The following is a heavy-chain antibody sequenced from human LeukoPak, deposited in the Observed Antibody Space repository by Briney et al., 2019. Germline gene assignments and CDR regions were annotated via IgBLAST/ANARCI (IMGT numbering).Heavy chain of an antibody. CDR3: AKDADSSGWYYTFFDY. CDR1: GFTVSSNY. CDR2: IYSGGST. V-gene: IGHV3-53*05. D-gene: IGHD6-19*01. J-gene: IGHJ4*02. Sequence: GGSLRLSCAASGFTVSSNYMSWVRQAPGKGLEWVSVIYSGGSTYYADSVKGRFTISRDNSKNTLYLQMNSLRAEDTAVYYCAKDADSSGWYYTFFDYWGQGTLVTVSS.